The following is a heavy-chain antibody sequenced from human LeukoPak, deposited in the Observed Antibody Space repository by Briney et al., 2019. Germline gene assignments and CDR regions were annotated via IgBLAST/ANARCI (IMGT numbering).Heavy chain of an antibody. Sequence: PGGSLRLSCAASGFRFNTYWMSWVRQAPGKGLEWVANIKQDGNEKYYADSVKGRFTISRDNGKNSLDLQMNSLRADDTAVYYCAKDTLGEGEDANYAVYYFDYWDQGTVVTASS. CDR1: GFRFNTYW. D-gene: IGHD4/OR15-4a*01. J-gene: IGHJ4*02. CDR3: AKDTLGEGEDANYAVYYFDY. V-gene: IGHV3-7*01. CDR2: IKQDGNEK.